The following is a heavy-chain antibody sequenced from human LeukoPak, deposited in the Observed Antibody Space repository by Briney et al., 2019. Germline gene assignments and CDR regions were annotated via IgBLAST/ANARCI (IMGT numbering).Heavy chain of an antibody. Sequence: GASVKVSCKASGGTFSSYAISWVRQAPGQGLEWMGRIIPILGIANYAQKFQGRVTITADKSTSTAYMELSSLRSEDTAVYYCASLPDIVVVPAATGLFDCWGQGTLVTVSS. V-gene: IGHV1-69*04. D-gene: IGHD2-2*01. CDR1: GGTFSSYA. CDR3: ASLPDIVVVPAATGLFDC. CDR2: IIPILGIA. J-gene: IGHJ4*02.